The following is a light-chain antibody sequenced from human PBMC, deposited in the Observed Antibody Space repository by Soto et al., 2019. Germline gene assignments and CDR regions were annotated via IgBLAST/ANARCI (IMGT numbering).Light chain of an antibody. CDR2: GAS. CDR1: QSVSSN. J-gene: IGKJ4*01. Sequence: EIVMTQSPATLSVSPGERATLSCRASQSVSSNLAWYQQKPGQDPRLLIYGASTRAAGIPARFSGSGSGTEFTLTISSLQSEDFAVYYCQQDNNWPPLTFGGGTKVEIK. V-gene: IGKV3-15*01. CDR3: QQDNNWPPLT.